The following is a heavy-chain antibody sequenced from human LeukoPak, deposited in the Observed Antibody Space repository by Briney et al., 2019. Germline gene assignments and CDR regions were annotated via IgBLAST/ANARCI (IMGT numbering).Heavy chain of an antibody. Sequence: GSSVKVSCKASGGTFSSYAISWVRQAPGQGLEWMGWINPNSGGTNYAQKFQGRVTMTRDTSISTAYMELSRLRSDDTAVYYCARLYSSSWYNWFDPWGQGTLVTVSS. CDR2: INPNSGGT. D-gene: IGHD6-13*01. CDR1: GGTFSSYA. V-gene: IGHV1-2*02. CDR3: ARLYSSSWYNWFDP. J-gene: IGHJ5*02.